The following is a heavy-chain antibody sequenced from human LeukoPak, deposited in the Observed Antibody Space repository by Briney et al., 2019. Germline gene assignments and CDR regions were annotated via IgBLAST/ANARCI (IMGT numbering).Heavy chain of an antibody. D-gene: IGHD2-15*01. CDR2: IKQDGSDK. J-gene: IGHJ3*02. CDR3: ARESVLFYNGGGYATRDDAFDI. V-gene: IGHV3-7*01. CDR1: GFTFSTYY. Sequence: GGSLRLSCAASGFTFSTYYMTWVRQAPGKGLEWVANIKQDGSDKYYVDSVKGRFTISRDNAKNSLYLQMNSLRDEDTAVYYCARESVLFYNGGGYATRDDAFDIWGQGTMVTVSS.